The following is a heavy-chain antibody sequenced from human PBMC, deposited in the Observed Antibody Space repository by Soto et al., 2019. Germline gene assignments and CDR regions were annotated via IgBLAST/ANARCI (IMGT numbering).Heavy chain of an antibody. CDR2: INHSGST. V-gene: IGHV4-34*01. CDR1: GGSFSGYC. J-gene: IGHJ4*02. CDR3: ARDKITGLFDY. D-gene: IGHD2-8*02. Sequence: QVQLQQWGAGLLKPSETLSLTCAVYGGSFSGYCWTWIRQPPGTGLEWIGEINHSGSTNYNPSLKRRVTISVDTSKNQFSLQLTSVTAADTAVYYCARDKITGLFDYWGQGTLVTVSS.